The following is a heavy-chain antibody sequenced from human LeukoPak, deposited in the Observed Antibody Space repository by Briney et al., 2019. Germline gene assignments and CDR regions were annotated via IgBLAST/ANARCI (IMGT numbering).Heavy chain of an antibody. D-gene: IGHD3-22*01. Sequence: GGSLRLSCAASGFTFSNYGIHWVRQAPGKGLEWVTVVSNSGTTTYYADSVKGRFTISRDNSKNTLYLQMNSLRAEDTAAYYCARVPAYYYDSSGYYWGQGTLVTVSS. J-gene: IGHJ4*02. CDR3: ARVPAYYYDSSGYY. CDR2: VSNSGTTT. V-gene: IGHV3-30*03. CDR1: GFTFSNYG.